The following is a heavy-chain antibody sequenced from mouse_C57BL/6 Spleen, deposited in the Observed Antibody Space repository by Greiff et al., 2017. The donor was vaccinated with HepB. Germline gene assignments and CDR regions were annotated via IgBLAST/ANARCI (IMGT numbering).Heavy chain of an antibody. V-gene: IGHV5-15*01. CDR2: ISNLAYSI. CDR1: GFTFSDYG. Sequence: EVKLMESGGGLVQPGGSLKLSCAASGFTFSDYGMAWVRQAPRKGPEWVAFISNLAYSIYYADTVTGRFTISRENAKNTLYLEMSSLRSEDTAMYYCARLSSLYAMDYWGQGTSVTVSS. CDR3: ARLSSLYAMDY. J-gene: IGHJ4*01.